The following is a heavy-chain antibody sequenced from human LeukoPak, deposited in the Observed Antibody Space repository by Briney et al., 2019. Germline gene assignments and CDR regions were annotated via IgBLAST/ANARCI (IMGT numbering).Heavy chain of an antibody. CDR1: GFTFSSYS. Sequence: GGSLRLSCAASGFTFSSYSMNWVRQAPGKGLEWVSSISSSSSYIYYADSVKGRFTISRDNAKNSLYLQMNSLRAEDTAVYYCARDRSRYYDILTGPQGYWGQGTLVTVSS. D-gene: IGHD3-9*01. J-gene: IGHJ4*02. V-gene: IGHV3-21*01. CDR3: ARDRSRYYDILTGPQGY. CDR2: ISSSSSYI.